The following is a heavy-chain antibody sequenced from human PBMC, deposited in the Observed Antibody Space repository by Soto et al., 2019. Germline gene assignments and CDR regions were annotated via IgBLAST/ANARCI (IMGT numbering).Heavy chain of an antibody. CDR2: IYWDDDK. CDR3: AHRRLWFGEVLYFQH. CDR1: GFSLSTSGVG. Sequence: QITLKESGPPLVKPTQTLTLTCTFSGFSLSTSGVGVGWIRQPPGKALEWLALIYWDDDKRYSPSLKSRLTNTKDTSKNQVVLTMTNMDPVDTATYYCAHRRLWFGEVLYFQHWGQGTLVTVSS. D-gene: IGHD3-10*01. J-gene: IGHJ1*01. V-gene: IGHV2-5*02.